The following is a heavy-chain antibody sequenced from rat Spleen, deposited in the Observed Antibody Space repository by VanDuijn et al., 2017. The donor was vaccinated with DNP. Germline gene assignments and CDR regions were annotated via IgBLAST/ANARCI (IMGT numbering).Heavy chain of an antibody. D-gene: IGHD1-2*01. V-gene: IGHV5-22*01. CDR3: ARHSWGAYFDY. CDR1: GFIFSDFY. J-gene: IGHJ2*01. CDR2: INYAGSNT. Sequence: EVQLVESGGGLVQPGRSLKLSCAASGFIFSDFYMAWVRQAPKKGLEWVASINYAGSNTYYGDSVKGRFTISRDNAKSTLNLQMNSLRSEDTATYFCARHSWGAYFDYWGQGVMVTVSS.